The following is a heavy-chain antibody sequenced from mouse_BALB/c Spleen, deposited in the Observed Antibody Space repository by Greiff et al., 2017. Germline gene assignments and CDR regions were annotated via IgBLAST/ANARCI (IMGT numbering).Heavy chain of an antibody. CDR1: GFNIKDTY. Sequence: VQLQQSGAELVKPGASVKLSCTASGFNIKDTYMHWVKQRPEQGLEGIGRIDPANGNTKYDPKFQGKATITADTSSNTAYLQLSSLTSEDTAVYYCARDYGSGAFDYWGQGTTLTVSS. J-gene: IGHJ2*01. V-gene: IGHV14-3*02. CDR2: IDPANGNT. D-gene: IGHD1-1*01. CDR3: ARDYGSGAFDY.